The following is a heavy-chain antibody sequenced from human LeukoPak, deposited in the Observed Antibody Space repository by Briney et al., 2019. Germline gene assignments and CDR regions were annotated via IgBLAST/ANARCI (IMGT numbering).Heavy chain of an antibody. V-gene: IGHV1-2*02. CDR1: GYTFTGYY. D-gene: IGHD3-9*01. J-gene: IGHJ6*03. CDR3: ARLYYDLLRGAPGGYYYYMDV. Sequence: GASVKVSCKASGYTFTGYYMHWVRQAPGQGLEWMGWINPNSGGTNYAQKFQGRVTMTRDTSISTAYMELSRLRSDDTAVYYCARLYYDLLRGAPGGYYYYMDVWGKGTTVTVSS. CDR2: INPNSGGT.